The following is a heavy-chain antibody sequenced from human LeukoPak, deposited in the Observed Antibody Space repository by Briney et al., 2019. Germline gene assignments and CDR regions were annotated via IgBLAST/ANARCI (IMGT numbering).Heavy chain of an antibody. D-gene: IGHD3-22*01. CDR2: IYHSGST. CDR3: ARGDYDSLGY. CDR1: GYSISSGYY. Sequence: SETLSLTCTVSGYSISSGYYWGWIRQPPGKGLEWIGSIYHSGSTYYNPSLKSRVTISVDTSKNQFSLKLSSVTAADTAVYYCARGDYDSLGYWGQGTLVTVSS. V-gene: IGHV4-38-2*02. J-gene: IGHJ4*02.